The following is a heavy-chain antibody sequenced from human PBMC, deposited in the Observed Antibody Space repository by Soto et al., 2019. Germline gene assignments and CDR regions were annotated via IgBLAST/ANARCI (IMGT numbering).Heavy chain of an antibody. CDR1: GYSFTSYW. CDR3: ARRAYYDSSGYYYYYYGMDV. V-gene: IGHV5-10-1*01. J-gene: IGHJ6*02. CDR2: IDPSDSYT. D-gene: IGHD3-22*01. Sequence: GESLKISCKGSGYSFTSYWISWVRQMPGKGLEWMGRIDPSDSYTNYSPSFQGHVTISADKSISTAYLQWSSLKASGTAMYYCARRAYYDSSGYYYYYYGMDVWGQRTTVTAP.